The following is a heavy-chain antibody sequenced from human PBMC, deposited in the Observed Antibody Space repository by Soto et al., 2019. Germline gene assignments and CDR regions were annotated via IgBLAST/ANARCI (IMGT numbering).Heavy chain of an antibody. J-gene: IGHJ6*02. Sequence: TGTVSGSYIVSGAYYCSWIHKPPGKGLEWIGYIYYSGDTSYNPSLKSRVTISIDTSKNQFSLKLSSVTAADTAFYYCAREGALLFGGNSDYYSSRDVWCQGTTVTVS. CDR1: GSYIVSGAYY. D-gene: IGHD2-21*02. CDR2: IYYSGDT. V-gene: IGHV4-30-4*08. CDR3: AREGALLFGGNSDYYSSRDV.